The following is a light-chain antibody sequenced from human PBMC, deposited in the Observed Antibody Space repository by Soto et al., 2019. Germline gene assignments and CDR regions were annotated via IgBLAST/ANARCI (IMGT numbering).Light chain of an antibody. CDR3: QQFLSYPIT. Sequence: IQLTQSPASLSASVGERVTITCRASQDIRGALAWYQQSPGEAPQLLIYDASTLESGVPSRFSGSSSGTHFTLTISSLQPEDFATYYCQQFLSYPITFGQGARLEI. CDR1: QDIRGA. CDR2: DAS. J-gene: IGKJ5*01. V-gene: IGKV1-13*02.